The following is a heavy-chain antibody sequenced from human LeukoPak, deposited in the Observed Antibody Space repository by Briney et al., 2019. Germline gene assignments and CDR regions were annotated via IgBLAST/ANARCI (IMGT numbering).Heavy chain of an antibody. V-gene: IGHV4-59*01. J-gene: IGHJ4*02. Sequence: SETLSLTCSVSGGSISGNYWSWIRQSPEKGLEWIGYIHSLGGTNYNPSLKSRVTITVDTSNNQFSLKMTSMTAADTAVYYCPSQISGNYGSSPVFVSWGQGSLVTVSS. CDR3: PSQISGNYGSSPVFVS. D-gene: IGHD3-22*01. CDR2: IHSLGGT. CDR1: GGSISGNY.